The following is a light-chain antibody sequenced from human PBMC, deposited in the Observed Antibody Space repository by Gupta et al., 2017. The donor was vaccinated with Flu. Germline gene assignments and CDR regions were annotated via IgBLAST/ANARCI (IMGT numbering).Light chain of an antibody. Sequence: DIQMSQSPSSLSASVGDRVTITCQASLDINIYLNWYQKKPRKAPQLLIYDASILQKGGTSRCSGTGDGTDHNLTINTRQPEDNEAYYCQQKDNLLPSYTFGQGTTLEI. CDR2: DAS. V-gene: IGKV1-33*01. CDR3: QQKDNLLPSYT. CDR1: LDINIY. J-gene: IGKJ2*01.